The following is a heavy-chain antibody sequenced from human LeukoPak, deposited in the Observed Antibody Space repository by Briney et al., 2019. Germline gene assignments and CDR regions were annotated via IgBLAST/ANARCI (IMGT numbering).Heavy chain of an antibody. J-gene: IGHJ5*02. CDR2: IYYSGST. CDR1: GGSISSYY. Sequence: PSETLSLTCTVSGGSISSYYWSWIRQPPGKGLEWIGYIYYSGSTNYNPSLKSRVTISVDTSKNQFSLKLSSVTAADTAVYYCARESTVTTRNWFDPWGQGTLVTVSS. V-gene: IGHV4-59*12. CDR3: ARESTVTTRNWFDP. D-gene: IGHD4-17*01.